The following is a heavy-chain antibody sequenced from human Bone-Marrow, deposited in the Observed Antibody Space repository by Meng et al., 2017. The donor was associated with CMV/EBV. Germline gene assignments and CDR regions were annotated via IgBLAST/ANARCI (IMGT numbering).Heavy chain of an antibody. V-gene: IGHV3-48*04. CDR2: ISSSSSTI. CDR3: AREYCSSTSCYSWYFDY. J-gene: IGHJ4*02. CDR1: GLTFSSYS. Sequence: GESLKISCAASGLTFSSYSMNWVRQAPGKGLEWVSYISSSSSTIYYADSVKARFTISRDNAKNSLYLQMNSLRAEYTAVYYCAREYCSSTSCYSWYFDYWGQGTLVTVSS. D-gene: IGHD2-2*02.